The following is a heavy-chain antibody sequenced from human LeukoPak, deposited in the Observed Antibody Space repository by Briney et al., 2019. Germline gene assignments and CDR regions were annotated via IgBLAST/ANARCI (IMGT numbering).Heavy chain of an antibody. CDR2: IYTSGST. V-gene: IGHV4-61*02. CDR1: VGSISSGSYY. J-gene: IGHJ4*02. Sequence: PSETLSLTCTVSVGSISSGSYYLSWIRQPAGKGLEWIGRIYTSGSTNYNPSLKSRVTISVDTSKNQFSLKLSSVTAADMAVSYCATFKSDCSGGSCYSSYWGQGTLVTVSS. D-gene: IGHD2-15*01. CDR3: ATFKSDCSGGSCYSSY.